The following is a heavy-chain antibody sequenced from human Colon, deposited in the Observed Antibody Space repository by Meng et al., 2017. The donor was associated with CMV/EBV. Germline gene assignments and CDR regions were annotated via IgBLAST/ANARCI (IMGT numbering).Heavy chain of an antibody. CDR2: ISSSGSTI. Sequence: GGSLRLSCAASGFTFSSYEMNWVRQAPGKGLEWVSYISSSGSTIYYADSVKGRFTISRDNAKNSLYLQMNSLRAEDTAVYYCAKFPTANKIVVDVYWGQGTLVTVSS. J-gene: IGHJ4*02. V-gene: IGHV3-48*03. D-gene: IGHD3-22*01. CDR3: AKFPTANKIVVDVY. CDR1: GFTFSSYE.